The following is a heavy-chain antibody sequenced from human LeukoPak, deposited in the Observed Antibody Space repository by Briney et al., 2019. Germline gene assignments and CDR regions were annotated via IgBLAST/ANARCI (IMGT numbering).Heavy chain of an antibody. J-gene: IGHJ5*02. D-gene: IGHD6-6*01. Sequence: SETLSLTCTVSGDSISSYYWSWIRQPPGKGLEWIGYIYYSGSTNYNPSLKSRITISVDTSKNQFSLKLSSVTAADTAVYYCARVSSRGWFDPWGQGTLVTVSS. CDR3: ARVSSRGWFDP. CDR1: GDSISSYY. V-gene: IGHV4-59*01. CDR2: IYYSGST.